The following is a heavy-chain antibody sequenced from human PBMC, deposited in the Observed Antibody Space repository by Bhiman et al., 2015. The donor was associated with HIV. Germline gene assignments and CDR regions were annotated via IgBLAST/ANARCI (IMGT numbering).Heavy chain of an antibody. CDR3: ARALPILGEHAFDL. J-gene: IGHJ3*01. CDR1: GFTFSRYD. V-gene: IGHV3-13*01. D-gene: IGHD1-26*01. CDR2: IGAAGDT. Sequence: EVQLLESGGGLVRPGGSLRLSCSASGFTFSRYDMHWVRQVTGKSLEWVSAIGAAGDTYYPGTVKGRFTISRENAKNSLYLQMNSLSAGDTAVYYCARALPILGEHAFDLWGQGTMVTVSS.